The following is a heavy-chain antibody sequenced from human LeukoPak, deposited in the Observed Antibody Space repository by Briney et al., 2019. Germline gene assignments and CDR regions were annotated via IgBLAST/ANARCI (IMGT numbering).Heavy chain of an antibody. Sequence: PSETLSLTCTVSGGSISSSSYYWGWIRQPPGKGLEWIGEINHSGSTNYNPSLKSRVTISVDTSKNQFSLKLSSVTAADTAVYYCARQNPPGYCSSTSCWFPRAYFDYWGQGTLVTVSS. CDR2: INHSGST. CDR1: GGSISSSSYY. V-gene: IGHV4-39*01. D-gene: IGHD2-2*01. CDR3: ARQNPPGYCSSTSCWFPRAYFDY. J-gene: IGHJ4*02.